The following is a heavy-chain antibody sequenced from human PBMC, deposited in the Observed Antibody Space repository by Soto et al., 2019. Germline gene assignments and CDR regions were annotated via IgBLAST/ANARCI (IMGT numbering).Heavy chain of an antibody. CDR3: ARVANIKVGGIKNYYFDS. V-gene: IGHV3-21*01. CDR2: ISAVSTYI. J-gene: IGHJ4*02. CDR1: GSNFGSYG. D-gene: IGHD3-10*01. Sequence: GGSLRLSCVVSGSNFGSYGMYWVRQAPGKRLEWVSSISAVSTYIYYGDSVKGRFTISRDNAKNSMFLQMDSLTVEDTAVYYCARVANIKVGGIKNYYFDSWGQGIPVTVSS.